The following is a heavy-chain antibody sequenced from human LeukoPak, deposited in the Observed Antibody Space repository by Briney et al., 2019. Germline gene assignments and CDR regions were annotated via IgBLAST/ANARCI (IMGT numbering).Heavy chain of an antibody. J-gene: IGHJ4*02. Sequence: SETLSLTCAVSGGSISSGGYSWSWIRQPPGKGLEWIGYIYYSGSTYYNPSLKSRVTISADTSKNQFSLKLSSVTAADTAVYYCARGGTMVRDLDYWGQGTLVTVSS. D-gene: IGHD3-10*01. CDR1: GGSISSGGYS. CDR3: ARGGTMVRDLDY. V-gene: IGHV4-30-4*07. CDR2: IYYSGST.